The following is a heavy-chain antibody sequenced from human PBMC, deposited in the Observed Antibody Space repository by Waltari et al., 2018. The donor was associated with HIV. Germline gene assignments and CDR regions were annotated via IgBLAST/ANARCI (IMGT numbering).Heavy chain of an antibody. J-gene: IGHJ4*02. CDR3: ARGFGCGGDCYYFDY. V-gene: IGHV3-53*01. D-gene: IGHD2-21*02. CDR2: SYSGGST. CDR1: GFSVSSNY. Sequence: EVQLVESGGGLIQPGGSLRLSCAASGFSVSSNYMRWVRPAPGKGLEWVSVSYSGGSTYYADSVKGRFTISRDNSKNTLYLQMNSLRAEDTAVYYCARGFGCGGDCYYFDYWGQGTLVTVSS.